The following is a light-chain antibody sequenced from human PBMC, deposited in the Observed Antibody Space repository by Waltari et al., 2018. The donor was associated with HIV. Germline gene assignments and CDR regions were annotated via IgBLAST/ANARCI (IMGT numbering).Light chain of an antibody. CDR1: SSNIGSNY. J-gene: IGLJ3*02. Sequence: QSVLTQPPSASAPPGQRVSISCSGSSSNIGSNYVYWYQQLPGTAPKLLMYRNDERPSGVPDRFSGSKSGTSASLALSGLRSEDEADYYCAAWDNSLSAWVFGGGTKLTVL. CDR3: AAWDNSLSAWV. V-gene: IGLV1-47*01. CDR2: RND.